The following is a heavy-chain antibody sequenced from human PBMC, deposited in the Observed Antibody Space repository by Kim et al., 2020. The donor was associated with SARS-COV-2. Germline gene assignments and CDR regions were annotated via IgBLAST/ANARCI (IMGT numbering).Heavy chain of an antibody. J-gene: IGHJ4*02. D-gene: IGHD1-26*01. CDR3: ARDNMGSYDY. Sequence: ITEYAASVKGRSTISRNEPKNSLYLKMNSLKTEDTAVYYCARDNMGSYDYWGQGTLVTVSS. CDR2: IT. V-gene: IGHV3-72*01.